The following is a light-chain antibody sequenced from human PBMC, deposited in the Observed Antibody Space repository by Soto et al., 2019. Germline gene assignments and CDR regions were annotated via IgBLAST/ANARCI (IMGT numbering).Light chain of an antibody. J-gene: IGKJ1*01. CDR3: QQYYRYPWT. V-gene: IGKV1-16*02. CDR1: QGISNY. Sequence: DIPMTQSPSSLSASVGDRVTITCRASQGISNYLGWYQQKPGKVPKSLIYSASSLQSGVPSKFSGSGYGTDFTLTIYDLQPDDFATYYCQQYYRYPWTFGQGTKVEIK. CDR2: SAS.